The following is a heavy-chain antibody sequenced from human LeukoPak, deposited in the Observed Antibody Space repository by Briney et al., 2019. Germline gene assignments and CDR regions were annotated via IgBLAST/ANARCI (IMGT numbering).Heavy chain of an antibody. CDR1: GYTFNNYG. D-gene: IGHD3-22*01. CDR3: ARGRNYYDSSGYYYEGDAFDI. V-gene: IGHV1-18*01. CDR2: VSPYNGDT. J-gene: IGHJ3*02. Sequence: ASVRVSCKASGYTFNNYGISWVRQAPGQGLEWMGWVSPYNGDTNYAQKFRGRVTMSTDTSTSTAYMELRSLRSDDTAVYYCARGRNYYDSSGYYYEGDAFDIWGQGTMVTVSS.